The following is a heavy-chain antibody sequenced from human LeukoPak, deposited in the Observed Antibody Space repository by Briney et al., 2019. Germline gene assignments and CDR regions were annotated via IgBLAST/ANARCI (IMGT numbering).Heavy chain of an antibody. J-gene: IGHJ4*02. Sequence: SQTLSLTCVISGDGVSNDSAAWNWIRQSPSRGLEWLGRTYYRSKWYNDYAASVKGRITVNPDTSKNQFSLQLRSVTPEDTAVYYCARGRLYVTGERPHHFDHWGQGTLVTVSS. CDR1: GDGVSNDSAA. CDR3: ARGRLYVTGERPHHFDH. V-gene: IGHV6-1*01. D-gene: IGHD7-27*01. CDR2: TYYRSKWYN.